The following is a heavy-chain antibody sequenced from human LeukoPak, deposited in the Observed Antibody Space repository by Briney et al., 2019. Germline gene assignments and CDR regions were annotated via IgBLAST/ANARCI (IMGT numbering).Heavy chain of an antibody. Sequence: ASVKVSCKASGYTFTGYYMHWVRQAPGQGLEWMGWINPNSGGTNYAQKFQGRVTMTRDTSISKAYMELSRLRSDDTAVYSCARDRPYYYDSSGSYYYGMDVWGQGTTVTVSS. CDR3: ARDRPYYYDSSGSYYYGMDV. J-gene: IGHJ6*02. V-gene: IGHV1-2*02. CDR1: GYTFTGYY. D-gene: IGHD3-22*01. CDR2: INPNSGGT.